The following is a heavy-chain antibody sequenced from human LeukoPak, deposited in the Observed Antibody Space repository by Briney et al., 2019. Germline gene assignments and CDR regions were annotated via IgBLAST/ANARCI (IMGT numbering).Heavy chain of an antibody. Sequence: ASGKLSCSASGSPFTSYGIGWMRQAPGPGLEWKGWISAYNGNTNYAQKLQGRVTMTTDTSTSTAYMEVRSLRSDDTAVYYCARASEVGSSRLFGIDVWGKGTTVTASS. D-gene: IGHD6-13*01. CDR1: GSPFTSYG. J-gene: IGHJ6*04. CDR3: ARASEVGSSRLFGIDV. V-gene: IGHV1-18*04. CDR2: ISAYNGNT.